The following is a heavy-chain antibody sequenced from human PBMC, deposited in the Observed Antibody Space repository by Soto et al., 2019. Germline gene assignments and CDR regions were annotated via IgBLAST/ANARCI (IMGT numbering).Heavy chain of an antibody. D-gene: IGHD4-17*01. J-gene: IGHJ4*02. CDR2: INHSGST. Sequence: SETLSLTCAVYGGSFSGYYWSWIRQPPGKGLEWIGEINHSGSTNYNPSLKSRVTISVDTSKNQFSLKLSSVTAADTAVYYCARMITVTTSRDYWGQGTLVTISS. CDR1: GGSFSGYY. V-gene: IGHV4-34*01. CDR3: ARMITVTTSRDY.